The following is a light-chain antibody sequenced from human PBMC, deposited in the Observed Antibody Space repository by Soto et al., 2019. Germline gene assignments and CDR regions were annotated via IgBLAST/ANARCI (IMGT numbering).Light chain of an antibody. CDR1: QSVSSY. J-gene: IGKJ4*01. CDR2: DAS. Sequence: EIVLTQSPATLSLSPGERATLSCRASQSVSSYLDWYQQKPGKAPRLLIYDASNRATGIPARCSGSGSGTDCTLTISSLEPEDVAVYYCQQRSNWPLTFGGGTKVDIK. V-gene: IGKV3-11*01. CDR3: QQRSNWPLT.